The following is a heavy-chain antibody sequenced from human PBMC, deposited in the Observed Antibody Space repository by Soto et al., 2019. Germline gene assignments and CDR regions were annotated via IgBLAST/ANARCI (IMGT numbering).Heavy chain of an antibody. V-gene: IGHV4-39*07. Sequence: PSETLSLTCTVSGGSISSDSYYWGWIRQSPEKGLEWIASISYSGSTYYNPSLKSRVTISVDTSKNQFSLKLSSVTAADTAVYYCARSIDPWGQGTLVTVSS. CDR1: GGSISSDSYY. CDR3: ARSIDP. J-gene: IGHJ5*02. CDR2: ISYSGST.